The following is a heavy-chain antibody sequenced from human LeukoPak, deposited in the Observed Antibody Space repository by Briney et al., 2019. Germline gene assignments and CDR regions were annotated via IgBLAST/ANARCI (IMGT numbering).Heavy chain of an antibody. D-gene: IGHD3-10*01. CDR2: IYTSGST. CDR3: ARDLSGLWFGEFSYYYYMDV. J-gene: IGHJ6*03. CDR1: GGSISSYY. Sequence: SETLSLTCTVSGGSISSYYWSWIRQPAGKGLEWIGRIYTSGSTNYNPSLKSRVTMSVDTSKNQFSLKLSSVTAADTGVYYCARDLSGLWFGEFSYYYYMDVWGKGTTVTISS. V-gene: IGHV4-4*07.